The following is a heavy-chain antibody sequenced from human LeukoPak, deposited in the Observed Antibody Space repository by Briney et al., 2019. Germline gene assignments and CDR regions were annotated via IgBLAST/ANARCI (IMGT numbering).Heavy chain of an antibody. J-gene: IGHJ3*02. CDR2: ISWDGGST. V-gene: IGHV3-43D*03. Sequence: GGSLRLSCAASGFTFSNYAMHWVRQAPGKGLEWVSLISWDGGSTYYADSVKGRFTISRDNRKNSLYLQMSSLRVEDSALYYCTKDMLQTSGWYAFDIWGQGTMVTVSS. D-gene: IGHD6-19*01. CDR1: GFTFSNYA. CDR3: TKDMLQTSGWYAFDI.